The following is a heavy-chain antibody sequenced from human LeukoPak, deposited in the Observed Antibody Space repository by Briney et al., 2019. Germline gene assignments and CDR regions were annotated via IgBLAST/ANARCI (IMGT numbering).Heavy chain of an antibody. Sequence: GGSLEISCKGSEYSFTSYWIGGVHQLPGKGVEWMGIIYPGDSDTRYSPSFEGQVTISADKSIRTANLEWSGLKDWDTAMYYCARRQSSSAEDYYNYGMDVWGQGTTVTVSS. D-gene: IGHD6-6*01. CDR2: IYPGDSDT. CDR3: ARRQSSSAEDYYNYGMDV. V-gene: IGHV5-51*07. CDR1: EYSFTSYW. J-gene: IGHJ6*02.